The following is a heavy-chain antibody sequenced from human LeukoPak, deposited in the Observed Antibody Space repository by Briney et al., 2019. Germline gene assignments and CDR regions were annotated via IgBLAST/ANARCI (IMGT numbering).Heavy chain of an antibody. CDR3: AKDLALPTDY. V-gene: IGHV4-59*12. D-gene: IGHD3-16*02. CDR2: IYYSGST. CDR1: GGSISSYY. J-gene: IGHJ4*02. Sequence: SETLSLTCTVSGGSISSYYWSWIRQPPGKGLEWIGYIYYSGSTNYNPSLKSRVTISVDTSKNQFSLKLSSVTAADTAVYYCAKDLALPTDYWGQGTLVTVSS.